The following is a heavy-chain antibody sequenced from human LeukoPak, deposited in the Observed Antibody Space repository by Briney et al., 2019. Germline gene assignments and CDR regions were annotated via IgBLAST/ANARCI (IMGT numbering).Heavy chain of an antibody. CDR3: ASAYYYDSSGRRSSGGDAFDI. D-gene: IGHD3-22*01. V-gene: IGHV1-69*04. CDR1: GGTFSSYA. CDR2: IIPILGIA. J-gene: IGHJ3*02. Sequence: SVKVSCKASGGTFSSYAISWVRQAPGQGLEWMGRIIPILGIANYAQKFQGRVTITADKSTSTAYMELSSLGSEDTAVYYCASAYYYDSSGRRSSGGDAFDIWGQGTMVTVSS.